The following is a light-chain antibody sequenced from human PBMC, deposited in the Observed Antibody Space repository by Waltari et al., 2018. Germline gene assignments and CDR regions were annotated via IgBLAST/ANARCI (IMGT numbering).Light chain of an antibody. CDR1: QTVRTY. CDR3: QQRSNWPYT. CDR2: DAA. Sequence: EIVLTQSPATLSLSPGGRATLSCRASQTVRTYLAWYQQKPGQPPRLLICDAASRATGIPAKFSGSGSGTDFTLTVSNREPEDFAIYYCQQRSNWPYTFGQGTRVEIK. J-gene: IGKJ2*01. V-gene: IGKV3-11*01.